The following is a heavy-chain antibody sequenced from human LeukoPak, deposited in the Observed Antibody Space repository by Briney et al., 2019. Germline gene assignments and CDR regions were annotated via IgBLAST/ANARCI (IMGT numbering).Heavy chain of an antibody. V-gene: IGHV3-21*01. CDR3: ARDGSHRIRYFDY. J-gene: IGHJ4*02. D-gene: IGHD1-1*01. CDR1: AFTFNNYW. Sequence: GGSLRLSCVASAFTFNNYWMHWVRQAPGKGLEWVSSISSSSSYIYYADSVKGRFTISRDNAKNSLYLQMNSLRAEDTAVYYCARDGSHRIRYFDYWGQGTLVTVSS. CDR2: ISSSSSYI.